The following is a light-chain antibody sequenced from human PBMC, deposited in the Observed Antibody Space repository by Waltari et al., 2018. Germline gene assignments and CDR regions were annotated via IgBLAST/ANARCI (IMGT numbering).Light chain of an antibody. CDR2: DVS. V-gene: IGLV2-14*03. CDR3: TSYTSSTTYV. Sequence: QSALPQPASVSGSPGQSITISCTETSSAVGGYNYVPCYQQNPGKAPKRMIYDVSNRPAGVSNRFSGSKSGNTASLTISGLQAEDEADYYCTSYTSSTTYVFGTGTKVTVL. CDR1: SSAVGGYNY. J-gene: IGLJ1*01.